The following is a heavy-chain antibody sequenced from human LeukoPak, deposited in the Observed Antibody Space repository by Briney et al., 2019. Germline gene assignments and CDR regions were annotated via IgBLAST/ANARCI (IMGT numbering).Heavy chain of an antibody. Sequence: ESGPTLVNPTQTLTLTCTFSGFSLSTSGVGVGWIRQPPGKALEWLTLIYWDDDKRYSPSLKSRLTVTEDVSKSQVVLTLTNMDPVDTATYYCAHRLTGYNSNWYHGYFDYWGQGTLVTVSS. CDR3: AHRLTGYNSNWYHGYFDY. D-gene: IGHD6-13*01. CDR1: GFSLSTSGVG. J-gene: IGHJ4*02. V-gene: IGHV2-5*02. CDR2: IYWDDDK.